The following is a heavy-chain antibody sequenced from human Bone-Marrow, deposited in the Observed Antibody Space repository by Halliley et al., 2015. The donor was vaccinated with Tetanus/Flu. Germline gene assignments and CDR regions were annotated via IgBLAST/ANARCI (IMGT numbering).Heavy chain of an antibody. D-gene: IGHD6-13*01. J-gene: IGHJ4*02. V-gene: IGHV3-9*01. CDR2: ISWNSGSI. Sequence: SLRLSCAASGFTFDDYAMHWVRQAPGKGLEGVSGISWNSGSIDYGDSVKGRFTISRDNAKNSLYLQMNSLRAEDTALYYCAKGLFSQQQVVRFDYWGQGTLVTVSS. CDR3: AKGLFSQQQVVRFDY. CDR1: GFTFDDYA.